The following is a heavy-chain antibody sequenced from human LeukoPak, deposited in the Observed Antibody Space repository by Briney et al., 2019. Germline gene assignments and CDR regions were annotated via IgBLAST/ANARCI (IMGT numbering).Heavy chain of an antibody. CDR2: IIPIFGTA. J-gene: IGHJ6*02. D-gene: IGHD3-10*01. CDR1: GGTFSSYA. CDR3: ARDFFTASYGSGSYYNPYYYGMDV. V-gene: IGHV1-69*13. Sequence: ASVKVSCKAPGGTFSSYAISWVRQAPGQGLEWMGGIIPIFGTANYAQKFQGRVTITADESTSTAYMELSSLRSEDTAVYYCARDFFTASYGSGSYYNPYYYGMDVWGQGTTVTVSS.